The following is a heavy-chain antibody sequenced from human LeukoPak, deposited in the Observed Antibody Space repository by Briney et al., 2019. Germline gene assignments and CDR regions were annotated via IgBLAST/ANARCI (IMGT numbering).Heavy chain of an antibody. D-gene: IGHD3-10*01. Sequence: ASVKVSCKASGYTLTELSMHWVRQAPGKGLEWMGGFDPEDGETIYAQKFQGRVTMTEDTSTDTAYMELRSLRSEDTAVYYCATGVWFGELEGNWGQGTLVTVSS. CDR2: FDPEDGET. V-gene: IGHV1-24*01. CDR1: GYTLTELS. CDR3: ATGVWFGELEGN. J-gene: IGHJ4*02.